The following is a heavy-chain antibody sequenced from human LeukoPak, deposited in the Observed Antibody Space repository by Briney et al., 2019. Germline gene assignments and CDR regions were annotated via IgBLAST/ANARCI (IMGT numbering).Heavy chain of an antibody. CDR2: INHSGST. CDR1: GGSFSGYY. Sequence: PSETLSLTCAVYGGSFSGYYWSWIRQPPGKGLEWIGEINHSGSTNYNPSLKSRVTISVDTSKNQFSLKLSSVTAADTAVYYCARAPLRGYSYGLLDYWGQGTLVTVSS. V-gene: IGHV4-34*01. D-gene: IGHD5-18*01. J-gene: IGHJ4*02. CDR3: ARAPLRGYSYGLLDY.